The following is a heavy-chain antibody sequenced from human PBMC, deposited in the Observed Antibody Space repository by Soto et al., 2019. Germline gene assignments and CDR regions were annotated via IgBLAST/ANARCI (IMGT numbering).Heavy chain of an antibody. CDR1: GFTFSSYG. V-gene: IGHV3-30*18. CDR3: AKDWGDIVVVAAARYGMDV. J-gene: IGHJ6*02. D-gene: IGHD2-15*01. Sequence: QVQLVESGGGVVQPGRSLRLSCAASGFTFSSYGMHWVRQAPGKGLEWVAVISYDGSNKYYADSVKGRFTISRDNSKNTLYLQTNRLRAEDTAVYYCAKDWGDIVVVAAARYGMDVWGQGTTVTVSS. CDR2: ISYDGSNK.